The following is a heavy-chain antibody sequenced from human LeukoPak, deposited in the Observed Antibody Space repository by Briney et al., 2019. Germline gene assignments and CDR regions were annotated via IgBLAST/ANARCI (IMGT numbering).Heavy chain of an antibody. CDR1: GYTFTSYG. CDR2: ISAYNGNT. V-gene: IGHV1-18*04. D-gene: IGHD4-17*01. Sequence: APVKVSCKASGYTFTSYGISWVRQAPGQGLEWMGWISAYNGNTNYAQKLQGRVTMTTDTSTSTAYMELRSLRSDDTAVYYCARDVATVTTLNWFDPWGQGTLVTVSS. J-gene: IGHJ5*02. CDR3: ARDVATVTTLNWFDP.